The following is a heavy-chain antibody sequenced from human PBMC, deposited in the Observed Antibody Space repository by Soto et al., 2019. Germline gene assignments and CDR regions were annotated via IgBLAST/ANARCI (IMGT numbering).Heavy chain of an antibody. Sequence: SETLSLTCSVSGGSISSGYWTWIRQPPGKGLEWIGYIYYGGSINYNPSLKSRVIISVDTAKNQFSLRLSSVTAADTAVYYCTGAYYDINGYSLDPWAQGTSVTVSS. V-gene: IGHV4-59*01. J-gene: IGHJ5*02. CDR3: TGAYYDINGYSLDP. D-gene: IGHD3-22*01. CDR2: IYYGGSI. CDR1: GGSISSGY.